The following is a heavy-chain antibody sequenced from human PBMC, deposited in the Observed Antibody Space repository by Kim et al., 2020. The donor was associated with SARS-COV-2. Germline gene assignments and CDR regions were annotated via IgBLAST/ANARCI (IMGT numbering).Heavy chain of an antibody. CDR2: INPNSGNT. CDR1: GYTFTSYD. J-gene: IGHJ6*03. Sequence: ASVKVSCKASGYTFTSYDINWVRQAPGQGLEWMGWINPNSGNTDYAQKFQGRVTMTRNTSISTAYMELSSLRSDDTAVYYCARGWRVATIFNYYYYMDVW. D-gene: IGHD5-12*01. V-gene: IGHV1-8*02. CDR3: ARGWRVATIFNYYYYMDV.